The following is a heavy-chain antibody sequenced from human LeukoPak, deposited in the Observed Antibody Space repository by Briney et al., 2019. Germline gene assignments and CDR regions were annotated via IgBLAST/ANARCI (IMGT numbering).Heavy chain of an antibody. D-gene: IGHD3-10*01. V-gene: IGHV4-59*08. CDR1: GDSISTYY. J-gene: IGHJ4*02. CDR3: ARQIAYGRYFDC. CDR2: VYYRVST. Sequence: PSETLSLTCTVSGDSISTYYWSWIRQPPGKGLEWIGYVYYRVSTTYNPSLKSRVTISVDTSKNQFSMELNSVTAADTAVYYCARQIAYGRYFDCWGQGALVTVSS.